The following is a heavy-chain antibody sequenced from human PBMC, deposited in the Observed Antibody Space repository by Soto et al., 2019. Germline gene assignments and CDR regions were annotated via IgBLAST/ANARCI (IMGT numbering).Heavy chain of an antibody. CDR1: GYTFTSYA. CDR3: ARALYSSGPSGN. CDR2: INAGNGNT. J-gene: IGHJ4*02. D-gene: IGHD6-19*01. V-gene: IGHV1-3*01. Sequence: GASVKVSCKASGYTFTSYAMHWVRQAPGQRLEWMGWINAGNGNTKYSQKFQGRVTMTRDTSTSTVYMELSSLRSEDTAVYHCARALYSSGPSGNWGQGTLVTVSS.